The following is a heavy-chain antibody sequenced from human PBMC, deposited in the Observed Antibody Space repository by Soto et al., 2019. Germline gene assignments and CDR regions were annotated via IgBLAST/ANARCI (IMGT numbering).Heavy chain of an antibody. D-gene: IGHD3-10*01. V-gene: IGHV4-31*03. CDR3: AREGRHSGGMRESWFDP. CDR1: GASISSRSHY. Sequence: QVQLQESGPGLLKPSQTLSLTCTVSGASISSRSHYWNWIRRVPGKGLEFIGYIFYTGATYYNLSLRGRVSMSADTSKNQFSLNLRSVTAADTAIYYCAREGRHSGGMRESWFDPWGQGTQVTVSS. CDR2: IFYTGAT. J-gene: IGHJ5*02.